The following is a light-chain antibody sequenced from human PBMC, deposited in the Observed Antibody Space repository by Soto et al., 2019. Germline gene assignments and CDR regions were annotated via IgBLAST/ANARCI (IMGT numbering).Light chain of an antibody. CDR1: SSDVGGDNL. CDR2: EVS. Sequence: QSALTQPASVSGSPGQSITISCTGTSSDVGGDNLVSWYQQHPGKAPKVLIYEVSERPSGVSNRFSGSKSGNTASLTISGLQAEDEAEYYCCSYAGSRTHVLFGGGTQLTVL. J-gene: IGLJ2*01. CDR3: CSYAGSRTHVL. V-gene: IGLV2-23*02.